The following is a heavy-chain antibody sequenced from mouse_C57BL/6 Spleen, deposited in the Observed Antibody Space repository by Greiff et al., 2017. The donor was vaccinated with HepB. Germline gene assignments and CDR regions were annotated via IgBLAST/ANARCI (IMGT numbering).Heavy chain of an antibody. J-gene: IGHJ1*03. CDR1: GYTFTDYE. CDR3: TRYPSYGYFDV. V-gene: IGHV1-15*01. CDR2: IDPETGGT. Sequence: VQRVESGAELVRPGASVTLSCKASGYTFTDYEMHWVKQTPVHGLEWIGAIDPETGGTAYNQKFKGKAILTADKSSSTAYMELRSLTSEDSAVYYCTRYPSYGYFDVWGTGTTVTVSS.